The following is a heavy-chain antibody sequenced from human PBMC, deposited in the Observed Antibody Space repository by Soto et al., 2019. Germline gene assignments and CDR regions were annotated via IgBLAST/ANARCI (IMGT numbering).Heavy chain of an antibody. D-gene: IGHD3-22*01. CDR3: STRAYDTNGYYRFDP. V-gene: IGHV4-34*01. J-gene: IGHJ5*01. CDR1: GGSFSGLS. CDR2: INHSGRV. Sequence: SETLSLTCAVYGGSFSGLSWTWIRQSPGKGLEWIGDINHSGRVNYSPSLKSRVTISLDTSKNQFSLTLSAVTAADTAMYYCSTRAYDTNGYYRFDPWGQGTLVTDSS.